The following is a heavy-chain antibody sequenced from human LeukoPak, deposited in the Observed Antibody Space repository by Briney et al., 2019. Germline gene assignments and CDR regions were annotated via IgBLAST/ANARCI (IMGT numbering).Heavy chain of an antibody. D-gene: IGHD3-22*01. CDR3: ARDLPSDDSSGYLGY. J-gene: IGHJ4*02. CDR2: IWYDGSNK. V-gene: IGHV3-33*08. CDR1: GFTFSNAW. Sequence: GGSLRLSCAASGFTFSNAWMSWVRQAPGKGLEWVAVIWYDGSNKYYADSVKGRFTISRDNSKNTLYLQMNSLRAEDTAVRYCARDLPSDDSSGYLGYWGQGTLVTVSS.